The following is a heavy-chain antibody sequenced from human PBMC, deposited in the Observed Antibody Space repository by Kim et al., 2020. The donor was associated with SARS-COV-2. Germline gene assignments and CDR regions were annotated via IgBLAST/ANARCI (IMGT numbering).Heavy chain of an antibody. J-gene: IGHJ3*02. Sequence: SETLSLTCTVSGGSISSYYWSWIRQPPGKGLEWIGYIYYSGSTNYNPSLKSRVTISVDTSKNQFSLKLSSVTAADTAVYYCARHWNGYYDYIWGSQDAFDIWGQGTMVTVSS. CDR2: IYYSGST. CDR1: GGSISSYY. D-gene: IGHD3-16*01. CDR3: ARHWNGYYDYIWGSQDAFDI. V-gene: IGHV4-59*01.